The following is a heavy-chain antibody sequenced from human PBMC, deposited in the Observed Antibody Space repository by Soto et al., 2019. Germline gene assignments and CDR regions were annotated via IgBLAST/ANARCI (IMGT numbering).Heavy chain of an antibody. CDR2: IYYSGST. D-gene: IGHD2-21*01. Sequence: QLQLQESGPGLVKPAETLSLTCTVSGGSISSSSYYWGWIRQPPRNGLEWIGSIYYSGSTYYNPSLKSRVTISVDTSKNQFSLKLSSVTAADTAVYYCARLRWAQFPYFDYWGQGTLVTVSS. CDR3: ARLRWAQFPYFDY. V-gene: IGHV4-39*01. J-gene: IGHJ4*02. CDR1: GGSISSSSYY.